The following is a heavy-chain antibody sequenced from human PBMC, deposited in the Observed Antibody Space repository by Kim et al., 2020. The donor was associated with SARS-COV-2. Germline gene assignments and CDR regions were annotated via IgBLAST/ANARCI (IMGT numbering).Heavy chain of an antibody. CDR3: ARVKYSSGWYDHFDY. Sequence: SGPTLVNPTQTLTLTCTFSGFSLSTSGMCVSWIRQPPGKALEWLALIDWDDDKYYSTSLKTRLTISKDTSKNQVVLTMTNMDPVDTATYYCARVKYSSGWYDHFDYWGQGTLVTVSS. CDR2: IDWDDDK. J-gene: IGHJ4*02. D-gene: IGHD6-19*01. V-gene: IGHV2-70*01. CDR1: GFSLSTSGMC.